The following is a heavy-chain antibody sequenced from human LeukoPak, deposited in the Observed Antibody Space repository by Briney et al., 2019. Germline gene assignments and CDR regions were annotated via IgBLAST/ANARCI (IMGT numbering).Heavy chain of an antibody. V-gene: IGHV4-4*07. Sequence: PSETLSLTCTVSGGPISSYYWSWLRQPAGKGLEWIRHIYTSGSTNYNPSLKSRVTMSVDTSKTQFSLKLSSVTAADTAVYYCARGVVVVAAMEDYYYYYYMDVWGKGTTVTVSS. CDR2: IYTSGST. CDR3: ARGVVVVAAMEDYYYYYYMDV. CDR1: GGPISSYY. J-gene: IGHJ6*03. D-gene: IGHD2-15*01.